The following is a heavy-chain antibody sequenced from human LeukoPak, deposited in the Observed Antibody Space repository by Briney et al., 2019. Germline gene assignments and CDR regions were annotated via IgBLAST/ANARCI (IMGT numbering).Heavy chain of an antibody. D-gene: IGHD3-10*02. Sequence: GGSLRLSCAASGLRFSDYYVSWIRQAPGKGLQWVSYISSGGDIMHYADSVKGRFTSSRDNAKNSLYLQMNSLRAEDTAVYYCAELGITMIGGVWGKGTTVTISS. CDR3: AELGITMIGGV. V-gene: IGHV3-11*04. J-gene: IGHJ6*04. CDR1: GLRFSDYY. CDR2: ISSGGDIM.